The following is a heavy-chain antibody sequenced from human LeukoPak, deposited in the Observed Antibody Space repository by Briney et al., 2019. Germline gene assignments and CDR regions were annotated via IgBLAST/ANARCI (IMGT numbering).Heavy chain of an antibody. CDR2: IYYSGST. CDR3: ATYHFRGDTHYFDY. J-gene: IGHJ4*02. V-gene: IGHV4-59*01. D-gene: IGHD3-10*02. Sequence: SQTLSLTCTVSGGSISSYYWSWIRQPPGKGLEWIAYIYYSGSTNYNPSLQSRVTISVDTSNNQFSLKLSSVTAADTAVYYCATYHFRGDTHYFDYWGQGILVTVSS. CDR1: GGSISSYY.